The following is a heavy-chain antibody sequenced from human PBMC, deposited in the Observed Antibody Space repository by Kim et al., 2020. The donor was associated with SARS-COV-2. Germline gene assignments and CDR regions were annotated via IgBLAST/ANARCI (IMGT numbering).Heavy chain of an antibody. CDR3: ARQGGQDYYDSSHRTLLRYFDY. V-gene: IGHV4-39*01. J-gene: IGHJ4*02. CDR1: GGSISSSSYY. Sequence: SETLSLTCTVSGGSISSSSYYWGWIRQPPGKGPEWIGSIYYSGSTYYNPSLKSRVTISVDTSKNQFSLKLNSVTAADTAVYYCARQGGQDYYDSSHRTLLRYFDYWGQGTLVTVSS. CDR2: IYYSGST. D-gene: IGHD3-22*01.